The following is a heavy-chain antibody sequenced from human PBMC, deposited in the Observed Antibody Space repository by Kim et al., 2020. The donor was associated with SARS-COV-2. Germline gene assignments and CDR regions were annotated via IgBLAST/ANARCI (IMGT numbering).Heavy chain of an antibody. CDR1: GFTFSSYG. V-gene: IGHV3-30*18. J-gene: IGHJ4*02. D-gene: IGHD3-10*01. CDR3: AKDRWSTMVRGVTPIGY. CDR2: ISYDGSNK. Sequence: GGSLRLSCAASGFTFSSYGMHWVRQAPGKGLEWVAVISYDGSNKYYADSVKGRFTISRDNSKNTLYLQMNSLRAEDTAVYYCAKDRWSTMVRGVTPIGYWGQGTLVTVSS.